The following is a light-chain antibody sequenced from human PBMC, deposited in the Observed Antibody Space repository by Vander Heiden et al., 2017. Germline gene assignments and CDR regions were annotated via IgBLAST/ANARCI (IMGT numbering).Light chain of an antibody. CDR3: QKYNGSPRT. CDR2: AAS. Sequence: DIQMTKSPSSLSASVGDRVTITCRASQGITNYLAWYQQKPGKVPKLLIYAASSLQSGVPSRFSGSRSGTEFTLTINSLQPEDVATYYCQKYNGSPRTFGPGTKVEIK. J-gene: IGKJ1*01. V-gene: IGKV1-27*01. CDR1: QGITNY.